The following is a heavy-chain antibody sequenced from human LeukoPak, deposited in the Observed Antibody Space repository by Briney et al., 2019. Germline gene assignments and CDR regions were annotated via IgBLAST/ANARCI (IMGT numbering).Heavy chain of an antibody. V-gene: IGHV4-34*01. CDR1: GGSFSGYY. J-gene: IGHJ4*02. CDR3: ARWEGTIHNFDY. CDR2: INHSGST. D-gene: IGHD1-7*01. Sequence: QASETLSLTCAVYGGSFSGYYWSWIRQPPGKGLEWIGEINHSGSTNYNPSLKSRVTISVDTSKNHFSLRLSSVTAADTAVYYCARWEGTIHNFDYWGQGTLVTVSS.